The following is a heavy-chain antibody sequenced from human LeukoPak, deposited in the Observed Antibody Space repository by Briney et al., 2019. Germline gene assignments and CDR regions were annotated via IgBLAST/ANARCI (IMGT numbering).Heavy chain of an antibody. CDR1: GFTFSSYG. CDR2: IWYDGSNK. CDR3: ARETVAGTGYFDY. V-gene: IGHV3-33*01. Sequence: PGGSLRLSCAASGFTFSSYGMHWVRQAPGKGLEWVAVIWYDGSNKYCADSVKGRFTISRDNSKNTLYLQMNSLRAEDTAVYYCARETVAGTGYFDYWGQGTLVTVSS. J-gene: IGHJ4*02. D-gene: IGHD6-19*01.